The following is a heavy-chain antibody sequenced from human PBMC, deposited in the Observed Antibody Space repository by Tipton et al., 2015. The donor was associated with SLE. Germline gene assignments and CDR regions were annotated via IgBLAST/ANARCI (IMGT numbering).Heavy chain of an antibody. CDR3: AKDDSYYDSSGYYDAFDI. CDR2: IYYSGST. D-gene: IGHD3-22*01. Sequence: TLSLTCTVSGGSISSHYWSWIRQPPGKGLEWIGYIYYSGSTYYNPSLKSRVTISVDTSKNQFSLKLSSVTAADTAVYYCAKDDSYYDSSGYYDAFDIWGQGTMVTVSS. J-gene: IGHJ3*02. CDR1: GGSISSHY. V-gene: IGHV4-59*11.